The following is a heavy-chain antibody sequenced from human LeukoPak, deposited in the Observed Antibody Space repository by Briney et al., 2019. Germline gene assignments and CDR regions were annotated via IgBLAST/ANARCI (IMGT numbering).Heavy chain of an antibody. Sequence: GGSLRLSCAASGFTFSSYSMNWVRQAPGKGLEWVSSISSSSSYIYYADSVKGRFTISRDNAKNSLYLQMNSLRAEDTAVYYCARGRQQLVLRYGMGVWGQGTTDTVSS. V-gene: IGHV3-21*01. CDR1: GFTFSSYS. CDR2: ISSSSSYI. D-gene: IGHD6-13*01. J-gene: IGHJ6*02. CDR3: ARGRQQLVLRYGMGV.